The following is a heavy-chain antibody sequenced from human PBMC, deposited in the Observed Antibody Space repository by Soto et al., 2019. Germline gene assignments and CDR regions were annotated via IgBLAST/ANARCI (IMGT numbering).Heavy chain of an antibody. CDR3: ARDAKWDPRGVEAQLDDYFDY. J-gene: IGHJ4*02. D-gene: IGHD1-26*01. CDR2: VDTGNGNT. V-gene: IGHV1-3*04. CDR1: GYTCTSYA. Sequence: QVQLVQSGAEVKKPGASVKVSCKASGYTCTSYAIHWVRQAPGQSLEWMGWVDTGNGNTKYSQKFQGRVTITRDTYANTADMELSSLRSQDTAVYYCARDAKWDPRGVEAQLDDYFDYWGQGTLVTVSS.